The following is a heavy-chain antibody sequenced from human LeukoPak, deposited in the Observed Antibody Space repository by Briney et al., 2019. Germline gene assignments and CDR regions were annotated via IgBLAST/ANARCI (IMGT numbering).Heavy chain of an antibody. D-gene: IGHD6-19*01. CDR2: ISGSGGST. V-gene: IGHV3-23*01. Sequence: PGGSLRLSCAASGFTFSSYAMSWVRQAPGKGLEWVSVISGSGGSTYSAESVKGRFTISRDNSKNTLYLQMNSLRVEDRAVYYCAKGPRASGWTYFDYWGQGTLVTVSS. J-gene: IGHJ4*02. CDR1: GFTFSSYA. CDR3: AKGPRASGWTYFDY.